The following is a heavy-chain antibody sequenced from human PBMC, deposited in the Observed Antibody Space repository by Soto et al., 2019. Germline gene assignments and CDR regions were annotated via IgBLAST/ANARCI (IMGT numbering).Heavy chain of an antibody. CDR3: TRHVAVTTTGDDY. Sequence: GGSLRLCCAASGFTFSGSAMHWVRQASGKGLEWVGRIRSKANSYATAYAASVKGRFTISRDDSKNTAYLQMNSLKTEDTAVYYCTRHVAVTTTGDDYWGQGTLVTVSS. CDR2: IRSKANSYAT. CDR1: GFTFSGSA. D-gene: IGHD4-17*01. J-gene: IGHJ4*02. V-gene: IGHV3-73*01.